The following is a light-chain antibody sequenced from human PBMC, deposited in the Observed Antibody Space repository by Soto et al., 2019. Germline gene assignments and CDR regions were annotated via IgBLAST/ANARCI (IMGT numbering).Light chain of an antibody. J-gene: IGKJ1*01. V-gene: IGKV3-15*01. Sequence: EILMTQSPATLSVSPGERVTFSCRASQSVSYYLAWYQQKPGQAPRLLIYDASTRATGIPVRFSGSGSGTEFTLTISSLQSEDFGVYYCQQYGSSGTFGQGTKVDIK. CDR2: DAS. CDR1: QSVSYY. CDR3: QQYGSSGT.